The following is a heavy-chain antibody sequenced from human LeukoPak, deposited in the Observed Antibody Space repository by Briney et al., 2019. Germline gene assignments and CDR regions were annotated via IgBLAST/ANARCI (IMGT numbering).Heavy chain of an antibody. V-gene: IGHV3-30-3*01. J-gene: IGHJ4*02. CDR2: ISYDGDNQ. D-gene: IGHD5-24*01. CDR3: ARDPDGYNSPTLDY. CDR1: GFTFSIYA. Sequence: GGSLRLSCAASGFTFSIYAMHWVRQAPGKGLEWVAVISYDGDNQYYADSVKGRFTISRDNSKNTLYLQMNSLRAEDTAVYYCARDPDGYNSPTLDYWGQGTLVTVSS.